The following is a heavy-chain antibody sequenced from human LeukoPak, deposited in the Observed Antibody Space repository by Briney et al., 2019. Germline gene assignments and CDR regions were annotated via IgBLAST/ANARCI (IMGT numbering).Heavy chain of an antibody. Sequence: ASVTVSCKASGYTFTSYGISWVRQAPGQGLEWMGWISAYNGNTNYAQKRQGRVTMTTDTSTSTAYMELRSQRSDDTAVYYCARSRSYLDAFDIWGQGTMVTVSS. CDR3: ARSRSYLDAFDI. CDR1: GYTFTSYG. V-gene: IGHV1-18*01. D-gene: IGHD3-16*02. CDR2: ISAYNGNT. J-gene: IGHJ3*02.